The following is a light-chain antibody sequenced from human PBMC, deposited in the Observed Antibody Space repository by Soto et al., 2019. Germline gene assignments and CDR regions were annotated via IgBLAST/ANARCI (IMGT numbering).Light chain of an antibody. CDR2: EVT. CDR1: SSDIGGHDY. J-gene: IGLJ3*02. V-gene: IGLV2-14*01. Sequence: QSALTQPASVSESPGQSVTISCTGTSSDIGGHDYVSWYQQHPGEAPKLIIYEVTNRPSGVSFRFSGSKSGNTASLTISGLQAEDEADYYCNSFTTSSTWVFGGGTKLTVL. CDR3: NSFTTSSTWV.